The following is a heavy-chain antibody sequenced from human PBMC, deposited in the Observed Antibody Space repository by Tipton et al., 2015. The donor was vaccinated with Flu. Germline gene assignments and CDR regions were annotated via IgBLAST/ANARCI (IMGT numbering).Heavy chain of an antibody. CDR2: ISYDGSDK. CDR3: AKSCGSECRSSRVFDY. D-gene: IGHD2-2*01. V-gene: IGHV3-30*04. CDR1: GFTFSRYA. Sequence: SLRLSCAASGFTFSRYAMHWVRQAPGKGLEWVAVISYDGSDKYYADSGKGRFTISRDNSENTLYLQINNLGAEDTAVYSCAKSCGSECRSSRVFDYWGQGTLVTVSS. J-gene: IGHJ4*02.